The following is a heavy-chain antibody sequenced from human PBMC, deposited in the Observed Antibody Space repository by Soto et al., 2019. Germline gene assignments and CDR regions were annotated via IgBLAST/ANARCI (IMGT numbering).Heavy chain of an antibody. V-gene: IGHV4-34*01. D-gene: IGHD6-13*01. J-gene: IGHJ4*02. Sequence: SETLSLTCAVYGGSFSGYYWSWIRQPPGKGLEWIGGINHSGSTNYNPSLKSRVTISVDTSKNQFSLKLSSVTAADTAVYYCARGPNIAAAGSYYFDYWGQGTLVTVSS. CDR3: ARGPNIAAAGSYYFDY. CDR1: GGSFSGYY. CDR2: INHSGST.